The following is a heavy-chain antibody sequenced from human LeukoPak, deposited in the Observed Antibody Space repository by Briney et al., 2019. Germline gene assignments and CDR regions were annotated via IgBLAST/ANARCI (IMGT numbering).Heavy chain of an antibody. CDR1: GASYNAYY. D-gene: IGHD3-3*01. CDR2: IDHHWAA. J-gene: IGHJ4*02. CDR3: AVGITILGVAASFDS. Sequence: SEILSLTCAVYGASYNAYYWRWIRQPPGEGQEVSGDIDHHWAATYNPSLKSRLSISADASKNQFSLMLNSVTDADTAVYYCAVGITILGVAASFDSWGQGNLVIVSS. V-gene: IGHV4-34*01.